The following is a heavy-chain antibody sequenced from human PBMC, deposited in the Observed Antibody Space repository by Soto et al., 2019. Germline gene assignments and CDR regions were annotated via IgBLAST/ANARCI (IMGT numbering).Heavy chain of an antibody. V-gene: IGHV4-31*03. Sequence: SETLSLTCTVSGGSISSGGYYWSWIRQHPGKGLEWIGYIYYSGSTYYNPSLKSRVTISVDTSKNQFSLKLSSVTAADTAVYYCARASQGLRFLEWLPSWFAPWGQGTLVTVSS. CDR2: IYYSGST. D-gene: IGHD3-3*01. CDR1: GGSISSGGYY. J-gene: IGHJ5*02. CDR3: ARASQGLRFLEWLPSWFAP.